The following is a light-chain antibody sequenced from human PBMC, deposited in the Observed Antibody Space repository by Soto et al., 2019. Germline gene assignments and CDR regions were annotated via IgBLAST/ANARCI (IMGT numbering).Light chain of an antibody. CDR1: QSISSW. CDR3: QQYNSYSSWT. CDR2: DAS. Sequence: DIQMTQSPSTLSASVGDRVTITCRASQSISSWLAWYQQKPGKAPKLLIYDASSLESGVPSRFSGSGSGTEFTLTISSLQPDDFATYYCQQYNSYSSWTLGQGTKVEIQ. V-gene: IGKV1-5*01. J-gene: IGKJ1*01.